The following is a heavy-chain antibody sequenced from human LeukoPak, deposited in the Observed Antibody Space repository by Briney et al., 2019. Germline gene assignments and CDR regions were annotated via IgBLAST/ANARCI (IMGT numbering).Heavy chain of an antibody. D-gene: IGHD2-15*01. Sequence: ASVKVSCKASGYTFTSYGISWVRQAPGQGLEWMGWISAYNGNTNYAQKLQGRVTMTTDTSTSTAYMELRSLRSDDTAVYYCARDYSRSGGSCYSSFVDYWGQGTLVTVSS. CDR3: ARDYSRSGGSCYSSFVDY. CDR1: GYTFTSYG. CDR2: ISAYNGNT. J-gene: IGHJ4*02. V-gene: IGHV1-18*04.